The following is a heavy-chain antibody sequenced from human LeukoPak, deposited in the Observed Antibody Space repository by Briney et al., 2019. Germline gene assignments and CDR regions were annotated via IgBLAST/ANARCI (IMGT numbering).Heavy chain of an antibody. V-gene: IGHV3-30*02. J-gene: IGHJ4*02. CDR1: GFTFSSYG. CDR2: IRYDGSSK. CDR3: ARGRDGYNSPFDY. D-gene: IGHD5-24*01. Sequence: GGSLRLSCAASGFTFSSYGMHWVRQAPGKGLEWVAFIRYDGSSKFYADSVKGRFTISRDNSKNTLYLQMHSLRAEDTAVYYCARGRDGYNSPFDYWGQGTLVTVSS.